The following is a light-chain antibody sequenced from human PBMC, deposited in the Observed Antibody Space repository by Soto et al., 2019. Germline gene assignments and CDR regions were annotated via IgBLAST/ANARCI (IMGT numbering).Light chain of an antibody. CDR2: GAS. J-gene: IGKJ1*01. CDR3: QQYGSSGT. Sequence: EILLTQSPCTLSLSPGERATLSCRASQSVSNNYLAWYQQKPGHAPSLLIYGASNWATGIPDRLSGSGSGTDFTLTISRLEPEDSAVYYCQQYGSSGTFGQGTKVDIK. V-gene: IGKV3-20*01. CDR1: QSVSNNY.